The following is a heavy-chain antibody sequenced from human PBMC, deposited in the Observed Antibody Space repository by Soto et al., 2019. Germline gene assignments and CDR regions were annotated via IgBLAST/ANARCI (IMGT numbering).Heavy chain of an antibody. CDR2: INAGNGNT. Sequence: QVHLVQSGAEEKKPGASVKVSCKASGYTFTSYVMHWVRQAPGQRLEWMAWINAGNGNTKYSQRFQGRVTITRDAFASTDYMEQSSPTSEDTAVYYCARDLCSGGSCYLYYFDYWGQGTLVTVSS. J-gene: IGHJ4*02. CDR1: GYTFTSYV. D-gene: IGHD2-15*01. CDR3: ARDLCSGGSCYLYYFDY. V-gene: IGHV1-3*05.